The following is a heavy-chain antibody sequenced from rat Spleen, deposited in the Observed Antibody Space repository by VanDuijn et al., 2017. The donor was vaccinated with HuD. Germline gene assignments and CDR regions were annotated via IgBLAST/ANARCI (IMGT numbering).Heavy chain of an antibody. CDR2: INTDGGST. V-gene: IGHV5-58*01. Sequence: EVQLVESGGGLVQPGRSLKLSCAASGFTFSSYWMYWIRQAPGKGLEWVSSINTDGGSTYYPDSVKGRFTISRDNAENTVYLQMDSLRSEDTATYYCARHMVPGYNYFDYWGQGVMVTVSS. D-gene: IGHD1-4*01. J-gene: IGHJ2*01. CDR3: ARHMVPGYNYFDY. CDR1: GFTFSSYW.